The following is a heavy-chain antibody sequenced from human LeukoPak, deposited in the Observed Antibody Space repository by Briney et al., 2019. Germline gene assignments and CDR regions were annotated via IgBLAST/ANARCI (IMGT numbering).Heavy chain of an antibody. J-gene: IGHJ3*02. Sequence: ADTLSLMCTVSGGSISSYYWSWIRHPPGEGLECLAYICRSGSTNYNPTLKSRVTISVDTSKNPFSLKLSSVTAADPAVYYLARESTNLEDYDIDIWGQGTMVTVSS. CDR1: GGSISSYY. CDR2: ICRSGST. CDR3: ARESTNLEDYDIDI. D-gene: IGHD2-8*01. V-gene: IGHV4-59*01.